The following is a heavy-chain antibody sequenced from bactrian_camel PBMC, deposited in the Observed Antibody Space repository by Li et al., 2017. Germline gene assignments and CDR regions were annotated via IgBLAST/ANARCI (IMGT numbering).Heavy chain of an antibody. D-gene: IGHD5*01. V-gene: IGHV3S9*01. CDR1: GYTYSTPC. CDR3: AAGQSSWGDYWSRPSEYNY. Sequence: VQLVESGGGSVQAGGSLRLSCVVSGYTYSTPCMGWFRQVPGNEREGVQKERERVAGIDNDGSTSYADSVKGRFTISQDNSKRTVYLQMNSLKPEGTATYYCAAGQSSWGDYWSRPSEYNYWGQGTQVTVS. J-gene: IGHJ4*01. CDR2: IDNDGST.